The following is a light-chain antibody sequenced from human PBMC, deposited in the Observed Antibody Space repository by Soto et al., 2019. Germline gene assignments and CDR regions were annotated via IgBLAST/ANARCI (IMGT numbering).Light chain of an antibody. CDR2: EVN. V-gene: IGLV2-8*01. CDR1: SSDVGGYNY. CDR3: SSYAGSSNV. J-gene: IGLJ1*01. Sequence: QSVLTQPPSASGSPGQSVAISCTGTSSDVGGYNYVSWYQQHPGEAPKLMIYEVNKRPSGVPDRFSGSKSGNTASLTVPGLQAEDEADYYCSSYAGSSNVFGTGTKVTVL.